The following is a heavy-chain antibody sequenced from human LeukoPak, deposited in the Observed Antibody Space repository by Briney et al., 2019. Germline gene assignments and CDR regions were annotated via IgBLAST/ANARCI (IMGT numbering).Heavy chain of an antibody. D-gene: IGHD1-14*01. CDR1: GYTFTSYY. Sequence: ASVKVSCKASGYTFTSYYMHWERQAPGQGLEWMGIINPSGGDTSYAQKFQGRLTMTRDTATTTVYLELTSHRPEDTASYYCSREVMDNLRFDYWGQGTLVTVSS. J-gene: IGHJ4*02. CDR3: SREVMDNLRFDY. CDR2: INPSGGDT. V-gene: IGHV1-46*01.